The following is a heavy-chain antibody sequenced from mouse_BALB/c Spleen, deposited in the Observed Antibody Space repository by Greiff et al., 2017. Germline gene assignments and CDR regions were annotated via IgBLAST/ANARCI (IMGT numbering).Heavy chain of an antibody. CDR2: IDPANGNT. CDR1: GFNIKDTY. CDR3: ARSGLGRAFDY. V-gene: IGHV14-3*02. Sequence: VQLKESGAELVKPGASVKLSCTASGFNIKDTYMHWVKQRPEQGLEWIGRIDPANGNTKYDPKFQGKATITADTSSNTAYLQLSSLTSEDTAVYYCARSGLGRAFDYWGQGTTLTVSS. J-gene: IGHJ2*01. D-gene: IGHD4-1*01.